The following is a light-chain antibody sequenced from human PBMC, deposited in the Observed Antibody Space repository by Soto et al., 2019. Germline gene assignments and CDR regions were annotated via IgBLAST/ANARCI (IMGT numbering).Light chain of an antibody. CDR3: SSYTSNSTPYV. CDR2: DVT. Sequence: QSVLTQPAPLSGSPGQSITLSFPRTSSDFGGYNYVSWYQQRPGKAPKLMIYDVTNRPSGVSNRFSGSKSGNTASLTISGLRTEDEADYSCSSYTSNSTPYVFGTGTKVTVL. J-gene: IGLJ1*01. CDR1: SSDFGGYNY. V-gene: IGLV2-14*01.